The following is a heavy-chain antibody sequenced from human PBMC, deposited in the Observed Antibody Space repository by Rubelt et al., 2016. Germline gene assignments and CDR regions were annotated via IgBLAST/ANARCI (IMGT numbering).Heavy chain of an antibody. Sequence: SMNCVRQAPGKGLEWVAYITSSSSRIYYKDSVKGRATISRANAKNSLYPQMNNLRAEETAVYYCVRDPHALDFWGQGTLVTVSS. CDR1: S. CDR2: ITSSSSRI. V-gene: IGHV3-21*05. J-gene: IGHJ4*02. CDR3: VRDPHALDF.